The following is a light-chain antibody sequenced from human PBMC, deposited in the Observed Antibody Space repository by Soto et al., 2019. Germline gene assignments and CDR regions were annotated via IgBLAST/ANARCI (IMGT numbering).Light chain of an antibody. Sequence: EILLTPSPGTLCLSPGDHATLSCRASQSVSSSYLAWYQQKPGQAPRLLIYDTSNRATGIPDRFSGSGSGTDFTLTISRLEPEDFAVYYCQQYGSSRTFGQGTNVDIK. CDR1: QSVSSSY. V-gene: IGKV3-20*01. CDR3: QQYGSSRT. CDR2: DTS. J-gene: IGKJ1*01.